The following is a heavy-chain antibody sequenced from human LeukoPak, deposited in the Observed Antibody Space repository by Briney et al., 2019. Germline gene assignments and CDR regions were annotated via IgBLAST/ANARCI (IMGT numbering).Heavy chain of an antibody. J-gene: IGHJ3*02. V-gene: IGHV6-1*01. CDR2: TYYRSNLYN. Sequence: KSSQTLSLTCAISGDSVSSNSAAWNWLRQSPSRGLEWLVRTYYRSNLYNDYAVSVKSRITINPDTSKHQFSLQLNSVTPEDTAVYYCARDAYSSGWYPDGAFDIWGQGTMVTVSS. CDR1: GDSVSSNSAA. CDR3: ARDAYSSGWYPDGAFDI. D-gene: IGHD6-19*01.